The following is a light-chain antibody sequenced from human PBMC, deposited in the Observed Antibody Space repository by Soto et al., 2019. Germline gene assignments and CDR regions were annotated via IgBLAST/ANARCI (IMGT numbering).Light chain of an antibody. J-gene: IGLJ1*01. CDR2: ENH. Sequence: QAVVTQPHSVYEAPGLRVTIFCTGSSSSIGAGYEAPWYQQVPGTAPTLLISENHNRPSGVPDRFSGSKSGTSASLAITGLQAEDDAEYYCQSYDSSLSGYVFGTGTKLTVL. V-gene: IGLV1-40*01. CDR1: SSSIGAGYE. CDR3: QSYDSSLSGYV.